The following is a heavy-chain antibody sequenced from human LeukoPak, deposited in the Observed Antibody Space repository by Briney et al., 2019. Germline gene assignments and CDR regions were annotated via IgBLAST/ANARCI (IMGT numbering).Heavy chain of an antibody. D-gene: IGHD2-2*01. V-gene: IGHV4-31*03. J-gene: IGHJ5*02. CDR2: IYYSGST. CDR3: ARGWADIVVVPAAIRFDP. CDR1: GGSLSSGGYY. Sequence: SETLSLTCTVSGGSLSSGGYYWSWIRQHPGKGLEWIGYIYYSGSTYYNPSLKSRVTISVDTSKNQFSLKLSSVTAADTAVYYCARGWADIVVVPAAIRFDPWGQGTLVTVSS.